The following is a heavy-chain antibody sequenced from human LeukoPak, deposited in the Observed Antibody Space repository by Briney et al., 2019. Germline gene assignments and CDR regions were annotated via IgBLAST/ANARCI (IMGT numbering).Heavy chain of an antibody. CDR1: GYTFTNHY. D-gene: IGHD6-19*01. J-gene: IGHJ4*02. CDR3: ARQGGYSSAIGMGY. V-gene: IGHV1-46*01. Sequence: EASVKVSCKASGYTFTNHYMYWVRQAPGQGLEWMGIINPSGGSTSYAQKFQGRVTMTRDTSTRTVYMEVSGLRSEDTAVYYCARQGGYSSAIGMGYWGQGTLVTVSS. CDR2: INPSGGST.